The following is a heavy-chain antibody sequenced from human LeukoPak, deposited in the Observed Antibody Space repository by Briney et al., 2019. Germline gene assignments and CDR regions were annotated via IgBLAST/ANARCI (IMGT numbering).Heavy chain of an antibody. CDR1: GGSISSYY. J-gene: IGHJ4*02. V-gene: IGHV4-4*07. CDR2: IYTSGST. Sequence: SETLSLTCTVSGGSISSYYWSWIRRPAGKGLEWIGRIYTSGSTKYNPSLKSRVTMSVDTSKNQFSLKLSSVTAADSAVYYCARDFRRYGYNLSPADYWGQGTLVTVSS. CDR3: ARDFRRYGYNLSPADY. D-gene: IGHD5-24*01.